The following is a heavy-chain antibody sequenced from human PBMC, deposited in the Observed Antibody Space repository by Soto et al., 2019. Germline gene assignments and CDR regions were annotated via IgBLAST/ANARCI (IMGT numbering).Heavy chain of an antibody. J-gene: IGHJ3*02. V-gene: IGHV2-5*02. CDR1: GFSLSTSRVG. CDR2: IYWDDDR. Sequence: QITLKESGPTLVNPTQTLTLTCSFSGFSLSTSRVGVAWIRQPPGKALEWLAIIYWDDDRRSSPSLKTRPAITKDTSKNQVDLTMTNLDPGDTATYYCAPIMIRWGGVSAVDACDIWGQGTMVTVSS. D-gene: IGHD3-16*01. CDR3: APIMIRWGGVSAVDACDI.